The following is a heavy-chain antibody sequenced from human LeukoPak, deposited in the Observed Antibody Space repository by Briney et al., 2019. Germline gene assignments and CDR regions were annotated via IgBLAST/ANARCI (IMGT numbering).Heavy chain of an antibody. Sequence: SVKVSCKPSGGTFSTFAFSWVRQAPGQGLEWVGGIIPVFGATNSAQKFQGRLTISADESSTTTYMELSSLISEDTAIYYCARSYAITFGGVTVDTRFDLWGQGTLVIVSS. V-gene: IGHV1-69*13. J-gene: IGHJ5*02. CDR1: GGTFSTFA. CDR3: ARSYAITFGGVTVDTRFDL. D-gene: IGHD3-16*02. CDR2: IIPVFGAT.